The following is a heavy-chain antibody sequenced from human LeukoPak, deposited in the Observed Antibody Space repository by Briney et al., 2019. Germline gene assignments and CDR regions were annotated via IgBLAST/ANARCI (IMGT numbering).Heavy chain of an antibody. CDR3: ARDCSSTSCYGVRYFDL. V-gene: IGHV4-34*01. Sequence: SETLSLTCAVYGGSFSGYYWSWIRQPPGKGLEWIGEINHSGSTNYNPSLKSRVTISVDTSKNQFSLKLSSVTAADTAVYYCARDCSSTSCYGVRYFDLWGRGTLVTVS. D-gene: IGHD2-2*01. J-gene: IGHJ2*01. CDR2: INHSGST. CDR1: GGSFSGYY.